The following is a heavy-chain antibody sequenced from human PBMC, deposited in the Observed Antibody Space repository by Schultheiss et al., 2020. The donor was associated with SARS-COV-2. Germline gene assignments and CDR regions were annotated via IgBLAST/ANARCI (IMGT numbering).Heavy chain of an antibody. D-gene: IGHD6-19*01. CDR1: GYTFTGYY. CDR3: ARAPYSSGWDLYYGMDV. J-gene: IGHJ6*02. Sequence: ASVKVSCKASGYTFTGYYMHWVRQAPGQGLEWMGWINPNSGNTGYAQKFQGRVTMTRNTSISTAYMELSRLRSDDTAVYYCARAPYSSGWDLYYGMDVWGQGTTVTVSS. CDR2: INPNSGNT. V-gene: IGHV1-2*02.